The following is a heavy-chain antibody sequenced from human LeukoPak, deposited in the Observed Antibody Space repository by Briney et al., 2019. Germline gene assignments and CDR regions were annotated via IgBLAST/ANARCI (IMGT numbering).Heavy chain of an antibody. V-gene: IGHV3-48*01. CDR1: GFTFSSFG. CDR3: ATYRLVLMPFES. CDR2: ISSSSSTI. Sequence: GGSLRLSCAASGFTFSSFGMNWVRQAPGKGLEWVSYISSSSSTIYYADSVKGRFTISRDNAKNSLYLQMNSLRAEDTAIYYCATYRLVLMPFESWGQGTLVTVSS. J-gene: IGHJ4*02. D-gene: IGHD2/OR15-2a*01.